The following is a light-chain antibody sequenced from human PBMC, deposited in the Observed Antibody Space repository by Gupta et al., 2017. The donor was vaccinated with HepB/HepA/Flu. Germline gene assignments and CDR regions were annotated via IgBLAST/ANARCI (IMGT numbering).Light chain of an antibody. V-gene: IGLV1-47*01. Sequence: SVLPQPPSASGTPGQRVTIPCSGSSSNIGSNYVYWYQQLPGTAPKLRSYRNSQRPSGVPDRFSGSKSGTSAYLTISGLQAEDEADDDGAAWDDSMSGVVCGGGTKLT. CDR3: AAWDDSMSGVV. CDR1: SSNIGSNY. J-gene: IGLJ2*01. CDR2: RNS.